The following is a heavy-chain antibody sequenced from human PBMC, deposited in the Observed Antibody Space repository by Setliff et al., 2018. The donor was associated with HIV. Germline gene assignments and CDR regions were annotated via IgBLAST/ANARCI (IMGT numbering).Heavy chain of an antibody. CDR2: INPRSGVT. Sequence: ASVKVSCKTSGYTFTDYFLHWVRQAPGQGLEWMGQINPRSGVTKYAQTFQGRVTMNRDTSLSTAYMELSRLRSDDTAAYYCARRGRQQSDAFDIWGQGTMVTVSS. CDR1: GYTFTDYF. V-gene: IGHV1-2*06. CDR3: ARRGRQQSDAFDI. D-gene: IGHD6-13*01. J-gene: IGHJ3*02.